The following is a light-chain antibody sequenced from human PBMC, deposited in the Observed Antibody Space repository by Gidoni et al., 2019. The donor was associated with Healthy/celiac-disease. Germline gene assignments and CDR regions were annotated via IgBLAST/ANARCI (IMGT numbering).Light chain of an antibody. V-gene: IGKV3-20*01. CDR2: GAS. J-gene: IGKJ2*01. CDR1: QRVSSSY. Sequence: EIGLTQSPGTLSLSPGERATISCRASQRVSSSYLAWYQQKPGQAPRLLIYGASSRATGIPDRFSGRGSGTDFTLTISRLEPEDFAVYYCQQYGSSPYTFGQGTKLEIK. CDR3: QQYGSSPYT.